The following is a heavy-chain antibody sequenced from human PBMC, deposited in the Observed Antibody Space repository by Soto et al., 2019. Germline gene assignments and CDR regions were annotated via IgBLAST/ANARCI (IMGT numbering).Heavy chain of an antibody. J-gene: IGHJ4*02. D-gene: IGHD1-26*01. CDR3: AISGSHKGYYFDY. CDR1: GNTLTELS. CDR2: FDPEEGET. V-gene: IGHV1-24*01. Sequence: QVQLVQSGAEVKKPGASVKVSCKFSGNTLTELSMHWVRQAPGKGLEWMGGFDPEEGETIYAQKFQGRVTMTEDTSTDPAYMELSSLRSEDTAVYYCAISGSHKGYYFDYWGQGTLVTVSS.